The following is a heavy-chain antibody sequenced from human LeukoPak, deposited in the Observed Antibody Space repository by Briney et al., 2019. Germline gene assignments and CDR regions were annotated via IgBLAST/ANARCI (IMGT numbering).Heavy chain of an antibody. Sequence: PSETLSLTCAVYGGSFIGYYWSWIRQPPGRGLEGIGVINHSGSSNYNPSLKSRVTIAVDTSKNQFSLKLSSVSAADTAVYYCASLAWGYCSSTSCPYWGQGTLVTVSS. D-gene: IGHD2-2*01. CDR1: GGSFIGYY. V-gene: IGHV4-34*01. CDR2: INHSGSS. CDR3: ASLAWGYCSSTSCPY. J-gene: IGHJ4*02.